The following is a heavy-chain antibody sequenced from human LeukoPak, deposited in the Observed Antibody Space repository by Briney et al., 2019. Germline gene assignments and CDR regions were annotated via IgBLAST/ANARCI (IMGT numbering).Heavy chain of an antibody. J-gene: IGHJ4*02. D-gene: IGHD3-10*01. V-gene: IGHV3-23*01. CDR2: ISGSGGTT. Sequence: GGSLRLSCAASGFTFSAYALSWVRQAPGKGLEWVSAISGSGGTTYYADSVKGRFTISRDNSKNTLYLQMNSLRAEDTAVYYCAKAIGTMVRGANDYWGQGTLVTVSS. CDR1: GFTFSAYA. CDR3: AKAIGTMVRGANDY.